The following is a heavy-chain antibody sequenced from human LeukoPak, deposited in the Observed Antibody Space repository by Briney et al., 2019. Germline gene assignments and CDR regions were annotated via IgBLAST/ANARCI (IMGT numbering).Heavy chain of an antibody. CDR2: ISRSSIYI. CDR1: GFTVSSNY. J-gene: IGHJ6*02. Sequence: PGGSLRLSCAASGFTVSSNYMSWVRQAPGKGLEWVSSISRSSIYIYYADSVKGRFTISRDNAENSLSLQMNSLRAEDTAVYYCARDSGDGSGTYYPYGMDVWGQGTTVTVSS. D-gene: IGHD3-10*01. V-gene: IGHV3-21*01. CDR3: ARDSGDGSGTYYPYGMDV.